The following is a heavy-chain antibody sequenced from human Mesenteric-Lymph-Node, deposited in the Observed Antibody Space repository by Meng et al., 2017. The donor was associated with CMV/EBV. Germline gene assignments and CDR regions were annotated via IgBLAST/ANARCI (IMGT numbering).Heavy chain of an antibody. CDR3: AVIYGSGSYRYFQH. CDR1: EFTVSSNY. J-gene: IGHJ1*01. CDR2: IYSGGST. V-gene: IGHV3-53*01. Sequence: CAASEFTVSSNYMSWVRQAPGKGLEWVSVIYSGGSTYYADSVKGRFTISRDNSKNTLYLQMNSLRAEDTAVYYCAVIYGSGSYRYFQHWGQGTLVTVSS. D-gene: IGHD3-10*01.